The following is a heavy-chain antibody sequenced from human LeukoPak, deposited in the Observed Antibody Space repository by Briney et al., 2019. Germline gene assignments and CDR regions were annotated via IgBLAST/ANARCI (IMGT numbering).Heavy chain of an antibody. J-gene: IGHJ6*02. Sequence: PGGSLRLSCAASGFTFSSYGMHWVRQAPGKGLEWVAVISYDGRNKYYADSVKGRFTISRDNSKNTLYLQMNSLRAEDTAVYYCAKDAAMISYYYGMDVWGQGTTVTVSS. D-gene: IGHD2-2*01. CDR2: ISYDGRNK. CDR1: GFTFSSYG. CDR3: AKDAAMISYYYGMDV. V-gene: IGHV3-30*18.